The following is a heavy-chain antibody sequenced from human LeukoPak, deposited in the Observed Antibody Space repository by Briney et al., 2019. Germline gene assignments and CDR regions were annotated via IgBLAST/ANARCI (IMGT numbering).Heavy chain of an antibody. V-gene: IGHV3-53*01. J-gene: IGHJ4*02. CDR2: IYSGGST. D-gene: IGHD6-13*01. CDR3: ARDGIAAAGSFDY. Sequence: GGSLRLSCAASGFTFSSYAMSWVRQAPGKGLEWVSVIYSGGSTYYADSVKGRFTISRDNSKNTLYLQMNSLRAEDTAVYYCARDGIAAAGSFDYWGQGTLVTVSS. CDR1: GFTFSSYA.